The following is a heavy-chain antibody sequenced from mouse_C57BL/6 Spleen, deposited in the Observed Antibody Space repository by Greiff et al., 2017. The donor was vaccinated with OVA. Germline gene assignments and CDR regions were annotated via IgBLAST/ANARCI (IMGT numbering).Heavy chain of an antibody. Sequence: DVKLVESGGGLVKPGGSLKLSCAASGFTFSSYAMSWVRQTPEKRLEWVATISDGGSYTYYPDNVKGRFTISRDNAKNNLYLQMSHLKSEDTAMYYCARESSGFLFAYWGQGTLVTVSA. CDR1: GFTFSSYA. V-gene: IGHV5-4*01. D-gene: IGHD3-2*02. CDR3: ARESSGFLFAY. CDR2: ISDGGSYT. J-gene: IGHJ3*01.